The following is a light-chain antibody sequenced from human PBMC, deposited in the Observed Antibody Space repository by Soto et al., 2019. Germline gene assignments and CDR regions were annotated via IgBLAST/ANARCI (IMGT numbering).Light chain of an antibody. CDR2: EVS. J-gene: IGLJ1*01. V-gene: IGLV2-14*01. CDR1: SSDVGTYNY. Sequence: QSVLTQPRAVSGSPGQSVTISCTGTSSDVGTYNYVSWYQQHPDKAPKLMIYEVSNRPSGVSNRFSGSKSGNTASLTISGLQAEDEADYYCILYSRSTAYVFGPGIQVTVL. CDR3: ILYSRSTAYV.